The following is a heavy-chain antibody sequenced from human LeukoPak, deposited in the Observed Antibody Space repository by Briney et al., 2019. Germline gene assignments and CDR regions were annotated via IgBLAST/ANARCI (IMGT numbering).Heavy chain of an antibody. V-gene: IGHV1-2*06. J-gene: IGHJ5*02. CDR3: ARDQSYCFDP. CDR2: INPNSGGT. CDR1: GYTFTGYY. Sequence: ASVKVSCKASGYTFTGYYMHWVRQAPGQGLEWMGRINPNSGGTNYAQNFQGRVTMTRDTSISTAYMELSRLTSDDTAVYYCARDQSYCFDPWGQGTLVTVSS.